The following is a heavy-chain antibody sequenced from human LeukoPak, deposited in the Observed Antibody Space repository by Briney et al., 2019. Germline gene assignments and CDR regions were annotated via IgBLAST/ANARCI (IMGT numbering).Heavy chain of an antibody. CDR1: GGSITSYY. V-gene: IGHV4-59*08. J-gene: IGHJ4*02. D-gene: IGHD3-22*01. CDR3: ASLYYYDSSGYYPGGYFDY. CDR2: IYYSGST. Sequence: PSETLSLTCTVSGGSITSYYWSWIRQPPGKGLEWIGFIYYSGSTNYNPSLRSRVTISVDTSKNQFSLKLSSVTAADTAVYYCASLYYYDSSGYYPGGYFDYWGQGTLFTVSS.